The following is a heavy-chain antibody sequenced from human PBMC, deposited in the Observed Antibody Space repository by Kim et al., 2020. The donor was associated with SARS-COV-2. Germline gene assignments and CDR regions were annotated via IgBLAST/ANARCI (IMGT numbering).Heavy chain of an antibody. V-gene: IGHV4-59*01. CDR2: IYYSGST. D-gene: IGHD5-12*01. CDR3: ARAVGLEMATIWAFDI. CDR1: GGSISSYY. J-gene: IGHJ3*02. Sequence: SETLSLTCTVSGGSISSYYWSWIRQPPGKGLEWIGYIYYSGSTNYNPSLKSRVTISVDTSKNQFSLKLSSVTAADTAVYYCARAVGLEMATIWAFDIWGQGTMVTVSS.